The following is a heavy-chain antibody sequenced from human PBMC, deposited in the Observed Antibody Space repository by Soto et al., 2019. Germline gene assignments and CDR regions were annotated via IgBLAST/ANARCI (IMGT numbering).Heavy chain of an antibody. V-gene: IGHV1-69*08. D-gene: IGHD3-10*01. CDR3: ARDRGTNYDYYGMDV. CDR2: INPIVEIA. J-gene: IGHJ6*02. CDR1: GDTFRRYS. Sequence: QVQLVQSGAEVKKPGSSVKVSCKASGDTFRRYSITWVRQAPGQGVEWMGRINPIVEIARYAQKFQGRVTITVGEATTPAHMEWTSRRSEDTAVYYCARDRGTNYDYYGMDVWGQGTTVTVSS.